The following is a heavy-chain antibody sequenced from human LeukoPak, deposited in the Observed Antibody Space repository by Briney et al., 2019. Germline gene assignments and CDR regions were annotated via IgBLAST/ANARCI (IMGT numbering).Heavy chain of an antibody. CDR1: GYTFTSYD. CDR2: MNPNSGNT. Sequence: ASVKVSCKASGYTFTSYDINWVRQATGQGLEWMGWMNPNSGNTGYAQKFQGRVTITRNTSISTAYMELSSLRSEDTAVYYCARDKSSSFPDSWFDPWGQGTLVTVSS. CDR3: ARDKSSSFPDSWFDP. V-gene: IGHV1-8*03. J-gene: IGHJ5*02. D-gene: IGHD6-6*01.